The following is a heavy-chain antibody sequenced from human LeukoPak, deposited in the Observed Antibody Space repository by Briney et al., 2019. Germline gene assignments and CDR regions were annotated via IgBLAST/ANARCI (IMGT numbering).Heavy chain of an antibody. CDR1: GFTFGDFA. Sequence: GGSLRLSCITSGFTFGDFAMSWFRQAPGKGLEWVGFIRSKAYGGTTEYAASGKGRFTISRDDSKSIAYQQMNSLKTEDTAVYFCTRRKYLDYWGQGTLVTVSS. V-gene: IGHV3-49*03. CDR3: TRRKYLDY. CDR2: IRSKAYGGTT. J-gene: IGHJ4*02.